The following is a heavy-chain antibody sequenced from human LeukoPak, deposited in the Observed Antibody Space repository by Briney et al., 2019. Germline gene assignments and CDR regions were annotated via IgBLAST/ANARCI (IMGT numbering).Heavy chain of an antibody. CDR1: GGSISSTAYY. CDR2: IYYSETT. Sequence: PSETLSLTCTVAGGSISSTAYYGGWIRHPPGKGLEWIGSIYYSETTYYNPSLKSRVNISVATYKNQFSLRLRSVTAADTAVYYCARLGSTEHIGGTNFDYWGQGTLVTVSS. CDR3: ARLGSTEHIGGTNFDY. J-gene: IGHJ4*02. D-gene: IGHD1/OR15-1a*01. V-gene: IGHV4-39*01.